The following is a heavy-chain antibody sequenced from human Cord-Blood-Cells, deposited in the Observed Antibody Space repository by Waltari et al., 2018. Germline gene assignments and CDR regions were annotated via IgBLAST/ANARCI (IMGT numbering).Heavy chain of an antibody. V-gene: IGHV1-69*09. Sequence: QVQLVQSGAEVKKPGSSVKVSCQASGGTFSTYAISWVRQAPGQGLEWMGRIIPILGIANYAQKFQGRVTITADKSTSTAYMELSSLRSEDTAVYYCARDQGAFDIWGQGTMVTVSS. J-gene: IGHJ3*02. CDR1: GGTFSTYA. CDR3: ARDQGAFDI. CDR2: IIPILGIA.